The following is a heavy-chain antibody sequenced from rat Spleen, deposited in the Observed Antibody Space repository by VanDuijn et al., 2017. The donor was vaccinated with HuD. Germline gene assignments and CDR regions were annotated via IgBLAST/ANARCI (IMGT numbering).Heavy chain of an antibody. V-gene: IGHV5-17*01. D-gene: IGHD1-9*01. CDR3: ARPTTGIPFNY. J-gene: IGHJ2*01. CDR2: IIYDGSNT. Sequence: EVQLVESGVGLVQPGRSLKLPCSASGFTFSDYTMAWVRQAPKKGLEWVAAIIYDGSNTYYRDSVKGRFTISRDNAKSTLYLQMDSLRSEDTAIYYCARPTTGIPFNYWGQGVMVTVSS. CDR1: GFTFSDYT.